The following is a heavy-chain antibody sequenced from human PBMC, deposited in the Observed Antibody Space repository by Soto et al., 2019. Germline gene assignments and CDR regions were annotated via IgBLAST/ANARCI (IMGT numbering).Heavy chain of an antibody. D-gene: IGHD6-13*01. V-gene: IGHV3-30-3*01. J-gene: IGHJ4*02. Sequence: GGSLRLSCVASGFTFSSYAMHWVRQAPGKGLEWVAVISYDGSNKYYADSVKGRFTISRDNSKNTLYLQMNSLRAEDTAVYYCARDEYSSSWYYFDYWGQGTLVTSPQ. CDR2: ISYDGSNK. CDR1: GFTFSSYA. CDR3: ARDEYSSSWYYFDY.